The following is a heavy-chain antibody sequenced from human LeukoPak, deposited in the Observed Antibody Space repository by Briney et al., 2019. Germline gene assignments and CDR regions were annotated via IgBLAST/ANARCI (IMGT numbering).Heavy chain of an antibody. J-gene: IGHJ4*02. CDR1: GLTVSSNY. CDR2: IYSGGST. CDR3: ATQWELNTKLTDY. D-gene: IGHD1-26*01. V-gene: IGHV3-53*01. Sequence: GRSLRLSCAASGLTVSSNYMRWVRQTPGKGLEWVSVIYSGGSTYYADSVKGRFTISRDNSKNTLYLQMNSLRAEDTAVYYCATQWELNTKLTDYWGQGTLVTVSS.